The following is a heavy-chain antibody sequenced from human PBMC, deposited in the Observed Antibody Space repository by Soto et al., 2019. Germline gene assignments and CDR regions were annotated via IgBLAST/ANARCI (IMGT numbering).Heavy chain of an antibody. Sequence: WFHQAPGKGLEWVAVIRSKAFREATHFAASAKGRFTLSRDDSKSIVYLQMNSLKTDDTALYFCATYSYY. V-gene: IGHV3-49*03. CDR3: ATYSYY. J-gene: IGHJ6*03. D-gene: IGHD1-26*01. CDR2: IRSKAFREAT.